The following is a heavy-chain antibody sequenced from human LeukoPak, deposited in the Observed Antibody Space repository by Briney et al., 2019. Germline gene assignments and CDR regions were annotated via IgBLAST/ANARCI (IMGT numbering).Heavy chain of an antibody. Sequence: ASLKVSCKASGYTFTAYYMHCVRQAPGQELECMGCINPYSGGTNYAQKFQGRVTMTRDTCISTAYMELSRLRSDDTVVYYCARVRKSSLTTDDFDIWGQGKMVTVSS. D-gene: IGHD6-13*01. J-gene: IGHJ3*02. CDR2: INPYSGGT. V-gene: IGHV1-2*02. CDR3: ARVRKSSLTTDDFDI. CDR1: GYTFTAYY.